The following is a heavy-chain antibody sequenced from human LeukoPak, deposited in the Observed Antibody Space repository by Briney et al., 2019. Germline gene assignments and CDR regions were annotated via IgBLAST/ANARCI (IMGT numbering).Heavy chain of an antibody. D-gene: IGHD3-22*01. J-gene: IGHJ6*03. V-gene: IGHV1-2*02. Sequence: VASVKVSCKASGYTFTDYYMHWVRQAPGQGLEWMGWINPNSGGTNYAQKFQGRVTMTRDTSISTAYMELSRLRSDDTAVYYCARDRPAYYDSSGYYSTELYYYMDVWGKGTTVTVSS. CDR2: INPNSGGT. CDR1: GYTFTDYY. CDR3: ARDRPAYYDSSGYYSTELYYYMDV.